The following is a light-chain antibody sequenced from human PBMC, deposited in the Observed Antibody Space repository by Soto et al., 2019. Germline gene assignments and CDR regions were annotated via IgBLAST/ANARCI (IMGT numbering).Light chain of an antibody. V-gene: IGLV1-47*01. J-gene: IGLJ1*01. CDR1: SSNIGTNY. CDR2: RNN. Sequence: QSVLTQPPSASGTPGQRVTISCSGSSSNIGTNYVYWYQRLPGTAPQLLIYRNNQRPPGVPARFSGSKSATSASLAISGLRSEDEAHYFCATWDDSLSGYVFGTGTKVTVL. CDR3: ATWDDSLSGYV.